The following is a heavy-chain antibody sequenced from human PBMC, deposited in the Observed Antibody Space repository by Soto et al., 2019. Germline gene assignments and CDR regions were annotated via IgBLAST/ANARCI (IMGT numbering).Heavy chain of an antibody. D-gene: IGHD2-2*01. J-gene: IGHJ6*02. Sequence: GGSLRLSCVASAFSFSSYDMHWVRQGSGQGLEWVSAIGSAGDTYYPGSVKGRFTISRENGKNSLYLQMSSLRVEDTAVYHCARGLRYCSTTSCFMGSMDVWGQGTTVTVSS. CDR2: IGSAGDT. V-gene: IGHV3-13*01. CDR1: AFSFSSYD. CDR3: ARGLRYCSTTSCFMGSMDV.